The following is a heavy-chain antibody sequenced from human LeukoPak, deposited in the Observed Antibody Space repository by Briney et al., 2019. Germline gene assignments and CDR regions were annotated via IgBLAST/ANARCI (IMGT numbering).Heavy chain of an antibody. CDR1: GSTFSTYE. J-gene: IGHJ4*02. CDR2: ITGSGSPI. D-gene: IGHD6-6*01. Sequence: GGSLRLSCAASGSTFSTYEMKWVRQAPGKGLEWASYITGSGSPIYYADFVKGRFTISRDNAKNSLSLQMNSLRADDTAIYFCVTHSSSADYWGQGTLVTVSS. V-gene: IGHV3-48*03. CDR3: VTHSSSADY.